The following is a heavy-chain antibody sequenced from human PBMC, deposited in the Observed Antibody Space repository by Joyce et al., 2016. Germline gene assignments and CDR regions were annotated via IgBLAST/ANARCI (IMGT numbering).Heavy chain of an antibody. CDR1: GGSMSSISFY. Sequence: QLHLQESGPGLVKPSETLSLTCTVSGGSMSSISFYGGWIRQPLGKGLEWIGSISYSGKTYYNPSLKSRVTTSIDTSKNQFSLDRTSVTAADTAVYYCARLYSGNSVDYWGQGTLVTVSS. J-gene: IGHJ4*02. CDR2: ISYSGKT. V-gene: IGHV4-39*01. D-gene: IGHD4-23*01. CDR3: ARLYSGNSVDY.